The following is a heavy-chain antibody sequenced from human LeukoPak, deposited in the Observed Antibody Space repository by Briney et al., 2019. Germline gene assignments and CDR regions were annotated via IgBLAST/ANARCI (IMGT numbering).Heavy chain of an antibody. Sequence: SETLSLTCTVSGGSISGYYWTWIRQPPGKGLEWIGYIYYSGSTNYNPSLKSRVTISVDTSKKQFSLKLSSVTAADTAVYYCARSPSGYSPYYFDYWGQGTLVTVSS. D-gene: IGHD3-3*01. CDR2: IYYSGST. CDR3: ARSPSGYSPYYFDY. J-gene: IGHJ4*02. V-gene: IGHV4-59*01. CDR1: GGSISGYY.